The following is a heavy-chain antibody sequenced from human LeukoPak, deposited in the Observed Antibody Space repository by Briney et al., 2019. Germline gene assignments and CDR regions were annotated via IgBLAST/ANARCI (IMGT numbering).Heavy chain of an antibody. CDR2: ISYDGSNK. J-gene: IGHJ4*02. V-gene: IGHV3-30*18. CDR1: GFTFSSYG. D-gene: IGHD6-13*01. CDR3: AKHGSSWYEGGHYFDY. Sequence: PGGSLRLSCAASGFTFSSYGMHWVRQAPGKGLEWVAVISYDGSNKYYADSVKGRFTISRDNSKNTLYLQMDSLRAEDTAVYYCAKHGSSWYEGGHYFDYWGQGTLVTVSS.